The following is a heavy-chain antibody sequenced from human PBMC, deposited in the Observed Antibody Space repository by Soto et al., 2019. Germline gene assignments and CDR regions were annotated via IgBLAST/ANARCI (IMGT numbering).Heavy chain of an antibody. CDR1: GYTLTELS. D-gene: IGHD4-17*01. CDR2: FDPEDGET. CDR3: ATLSTVTTNYYYYYYMDV. V-gene: IGHV1-24*01. Sequence: ASVKVSCKVSGYTLTELSMHWVRQAPGKGLEWMGGFDPEDGETIYAQKFQGRVTMTEDTSTDTAYMELSSLRSEDTAVYYCATLSTVTTNYYYYYYMDVWGKGTTVTVAS. J-gene: IGHJ6*03.